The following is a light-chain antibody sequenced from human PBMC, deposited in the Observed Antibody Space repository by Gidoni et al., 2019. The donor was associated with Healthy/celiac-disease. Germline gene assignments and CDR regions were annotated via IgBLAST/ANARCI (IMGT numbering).Light chain of an antibody. CDR2: WAR. V-gene: IGKV4-1*01. J-gene: IGKJ1*01. Sequence: IVITPSPDSLALSLGERATINCKSSQSVLYSSNNKNYLAWYQQKPGRPPKLLICWARTRESGVPDRFSGSGSGTDFTLTISSLQAEDVAVYYCQQYYSTPLTFGQGTKVEIK. CDR1: QSVLYSSNNKNY. CDR3: QQYYSTPLT.